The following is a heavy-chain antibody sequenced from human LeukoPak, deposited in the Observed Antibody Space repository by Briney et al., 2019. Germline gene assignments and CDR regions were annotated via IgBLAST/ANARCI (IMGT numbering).Heavy chain of an antibody. V-gene: IGHV3-30*18. D-gene: IGHD1-1*01. J-gene: IGHJ6*02. Sequence: GGSLRLSCAASGFTFSSYGMHWVRQAPGKGLEWVAVISYDGSNKYYADSVKGRFTFSRDNSKNTLYLQMNSLRAEDTAVYYCANIHRHTTAYDMDVWGQGTTVTVSS. CDR3: ANIHRHTTAYDMDV. CDR1: GFTFSSYG. CDR2: ISYDGSNK.